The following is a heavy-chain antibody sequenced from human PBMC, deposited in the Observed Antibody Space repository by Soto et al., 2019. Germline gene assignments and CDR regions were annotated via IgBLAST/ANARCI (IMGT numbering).Heavy chain of an antibody. Sequence: SGPTLVNPTQTLTLTCTFSGCSLSTSGVGVGWIRQPPGKALEWLALIYWNDDKRYSPSLKSRLTITKDTSKNQVVLTMTNMDPVDTATYYCAHRHNPGGSMWYYFDYWGQGTLVTVSS. CDR1: GCSLSTSGVG. V-gene: IGHV2-5*01. CDR3: AHRHNPGGSMWYYFDY. J-gene: IGHJ4*02. CDR2: IYWNDDK. D-gene: IGHD2-21*01.